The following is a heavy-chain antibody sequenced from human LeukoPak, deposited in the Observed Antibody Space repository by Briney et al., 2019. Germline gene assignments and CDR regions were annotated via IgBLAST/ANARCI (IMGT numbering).Heavy chain of an antibody. CDR3: ASLSSSISYYYYGMDV. J-gene: IGHJ6*02. CDR2: IIPILGIA. Sequence: SVKVSCKSSGGTFSSYAISWVRQAPGQGLEWMGRIIPILGIANYAQKFQGRVTITADKSTSTAYMELSSLRSEDTAVYYCASLSSSISYYYYGMDVWGQGTTVTVSS. CDR1: GGTFSSYA. V-gene: IGHV1-69*04.